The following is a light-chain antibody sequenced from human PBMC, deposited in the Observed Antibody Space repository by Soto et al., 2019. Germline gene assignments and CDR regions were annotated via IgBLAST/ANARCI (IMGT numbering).Light chain of an antibody. J-gene: IGLJ2*01. Sequence: QSALTQPRSVSGSPGQSVTISCTGSSSDVGGYNYVSWYQQHPGKAPKLMIYGVNQRPSGVPDRFSGSKSGNTASLTISGLQAEDEADYHCCSYAGSYTYVVFGGGTKVTVL. CDR3: CSYAGSYTYVV. V-gene: IGLV2-11*01. CDR2: GVN. CDR1: SSDVGGYNY.